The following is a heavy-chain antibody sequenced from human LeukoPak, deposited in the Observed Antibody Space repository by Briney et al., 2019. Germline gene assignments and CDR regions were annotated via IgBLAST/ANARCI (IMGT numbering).Heavy chain of an antibody. D-gene: IGHD6-13*01. CDR1: GFTFSSYG. J-gene: IGHJ4*02. V-gene: IGHV3-30*18. Sequence: GRSLRLSRAASGFTFSSYGMHWVRQAPGKGLEWVAVISYDGSNKYYADSVKGRFTISRDNSRSTLYLQMNSLRAEDTAVYYCAKDLLAAAVDYWGQGTLVTVSS. CDR3: AKDLLAAAVDY. CDR2: ISYDGSNK.